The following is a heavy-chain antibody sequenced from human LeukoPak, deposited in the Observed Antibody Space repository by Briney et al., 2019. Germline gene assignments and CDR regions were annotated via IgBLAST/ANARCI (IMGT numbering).Heavy chain of an antibody. CDR3: ARCRGSYCSGGTCYDYYFDY. Sequence: PGGSLRLSCAASGFTFSTYAMSWVRQAPGKGLECVSALSGNGNTIYYADSVKGRFTISRDNSKNTLSLQMNSLRAEDTAVYYCARCRGSYCSGGTCYDYYFDYWGQGTLVTVSS. CDR1: GFTFSTYA. CDR2: LSGNGNTI. V-gene: IGHV3-23*01. D-gene: IGHD2-15*01. J-gene: IGHJ4*02.